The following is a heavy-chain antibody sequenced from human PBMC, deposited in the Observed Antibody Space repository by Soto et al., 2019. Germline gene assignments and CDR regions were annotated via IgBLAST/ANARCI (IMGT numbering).Heavy chain of an antibody. D-gene: IGHD3-22*01. CDR1: GGSISSYY. CDR2: IYYSGST. J-gene: IGHJ3*02. Sequence: SETLSLTCTVSGGSISSYYLSWIRQPPGKGLEWIGYIYYSGSTNYNPSLKSRVTISVDTSKNQFSLKLSSVTAADTAVYYCARADDSGYYDAFDIWGQGTMVTVSS. CDR3: ARADDSGYYDAFDI. V-gene: IGHV4-59*01.